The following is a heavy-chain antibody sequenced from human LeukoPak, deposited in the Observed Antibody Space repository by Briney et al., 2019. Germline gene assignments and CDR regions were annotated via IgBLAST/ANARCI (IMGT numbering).Heavy chain of an antibody. CDR3: AKGDYDYVWGSYRPNDAFDI. Sequence: GGSLRLSCAASGFTFSSYAMSWVRQAPGKGLEWGSAISGSGGSTYYADSVKGRFTISRDNSKNTLYLQMNSLRAEDTAVYYCAKGDYDYVWGSYRPNDAFDIWGQGTMVTVSS. CDR1: GFTFSSYA. J-gene: IGHJ3*02. D-gene: IGHD3-16*02. V-gene: IGHV3-23*01. CDR2: ISGSGGST.